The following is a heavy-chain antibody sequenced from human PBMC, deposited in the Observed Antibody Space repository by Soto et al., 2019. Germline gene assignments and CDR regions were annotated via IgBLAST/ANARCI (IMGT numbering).Heavy chain of an antibody. V-gene: IGHV3-33*01. CDR2: IWYDGSNK. Sequence: PGGSLRLSCAASGFTFSSYGMHWVRQAPGKGLEWVAVIWYDGSNKYYADSVKGRFTISRDNSKNTLYLQMNSLRAEDTAVYYCARDLGRGSSSIGYWGQGTLVTVS. J-gene: IGHJ4*02. CDR1: GFTFSSYG. CDR3: ARDLGRGSSSIGY. D-gene: IGHD1-26*01.